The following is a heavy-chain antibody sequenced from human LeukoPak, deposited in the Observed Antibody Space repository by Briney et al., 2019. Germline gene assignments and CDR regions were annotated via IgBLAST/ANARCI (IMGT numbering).Heavy chain of an antibody. V-gene: IGHV3-23*01. CDR2: VSGGGYTT. Sequence: PGGSLRLSCAVSGFTFSSYAMSWVRQAPGKGLEWVSTVSGGGYTTYYADSVKGRVTISRDNFRNTLYLQMNRLILEDTAVYFCAKAAVDTSYFDYWGQGTLVTASS. J-gene: IGHJ4*02. CDR3: AKAAVDTSYFDY. D-gene: IGHD5-18*01. CDR1: GFTFSSYA.